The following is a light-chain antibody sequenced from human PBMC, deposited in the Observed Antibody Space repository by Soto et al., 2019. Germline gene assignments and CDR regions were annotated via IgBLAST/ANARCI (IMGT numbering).Light chain of an antibody. CDR2: GAS. V-gene: IGKV3-20*01. CDR3: QQYGSSPLT. Sequence: EIVLTQSPGTLSLSPGDRATLSCKASQSVSSSYLAWYQQKPGQAPRLIIYGASIRATGIPDRFSGSGSGTDFTLTISRLEPEDFAVYYCQQYGSSPLTFGGGTKVEIE. CDR1: QSVSSSY. J-gene: IGKJ4*01.